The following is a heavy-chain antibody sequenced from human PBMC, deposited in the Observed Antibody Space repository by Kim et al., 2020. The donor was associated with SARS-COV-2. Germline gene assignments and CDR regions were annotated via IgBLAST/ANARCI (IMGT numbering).Heavy chain of an antibody. CDR2: ISGSGGST. CDR1: GFTFSSYA. CDR3: AKDSIRIGSSYGMDV. D-gene: IGHD6-13*01. Sequence: GGSLRLSCAASGFTFSSYAMSWVRQAPGKGLEWVSAISGSGGSTYYADSVKGRFTISRDNSKNTLYLQMNSLRAEDTAVYYCAKDSIRIGSSYGMDVWGQGTTVTVSS. V-gene: IGHV3-23*01. J-gene: IGHJ6*02.